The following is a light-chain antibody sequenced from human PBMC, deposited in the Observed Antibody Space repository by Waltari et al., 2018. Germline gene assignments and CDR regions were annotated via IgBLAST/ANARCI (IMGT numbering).Light chain of an antibody. Sequence: EIVLTQSPGTLSLSPWERATLACRASQSVGRSLAWYQQKPGRAPRLLIFGASSRATGIPDRFSGSGSGTDFSLTISRLEPEDFAVYYCQHYVRLPATFGQGTKVEIK. CDR3: QHYVRLPAT. CDR1: QSVGRS. V-gene: IGKV3-20*01. CDR2: GAS. J-gene: IGKJ1*01.